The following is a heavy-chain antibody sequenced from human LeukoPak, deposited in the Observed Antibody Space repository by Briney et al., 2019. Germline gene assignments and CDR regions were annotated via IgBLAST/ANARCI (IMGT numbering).Heavy chain of an antibody. J-gene: IGHJ5*02. V-gene: IGHV3-30*04. D-gene: IGHD3-22*01. CDR2: ISYDGSNK. Sequence: GGSLRLSCAASGFTFSSYAMHWVRQAPGKGLEWVAVISYDGSNKYYADSVKGRFTISRDNDKNSLYLQMNSLRAEDTALYYCAKDFDSSGYQGNWFDPWGQGTLVTVSS. CDR1: GFTFSSYA. CDR3: AKDFDSSGYQGNWFDP.